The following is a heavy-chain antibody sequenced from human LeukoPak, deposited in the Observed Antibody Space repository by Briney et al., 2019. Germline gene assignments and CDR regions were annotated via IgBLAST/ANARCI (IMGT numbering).Heavy chain of an antibody. V-gene: IGHV1-2*06. J-gene: IGHJ4*02. D-gene: IGHD6-6*01. CDR1: GYTFTGYY. CDR2: INPNSGGT. Sequence: ASVKVSCKASGYTFTGYYMHWVRQAPGQGLEWMGRINPNSGGTNYAQKFQGRVTMTRDTSISTAYMELSRLRSDDTAVYYCARDELSGSSSGQDYRGQGTLVTVSS. CDR3: ARDELSGSSSGQDY.